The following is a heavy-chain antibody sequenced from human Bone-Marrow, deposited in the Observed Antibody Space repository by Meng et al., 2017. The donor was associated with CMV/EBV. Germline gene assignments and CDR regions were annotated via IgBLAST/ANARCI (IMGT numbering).Heavy chain of an antibody. Sequence: VKVSCKASGGTFSSYAISWVRQAPGQGLEWMGGIIPIFGTANYAQKFQGRVTITTDESTSTAYMELSSLRSEDTAVYYCARGRAAPKTYYYYGMDVWGKGTTVPVSS. CDR2: IIPIFGTA. CDR3: ARGRAAPKTYYYYGMDV. J-gene: IGHJ6*04. CDR1: GGTFSSYA. V-gene: IGHV1-69*13.